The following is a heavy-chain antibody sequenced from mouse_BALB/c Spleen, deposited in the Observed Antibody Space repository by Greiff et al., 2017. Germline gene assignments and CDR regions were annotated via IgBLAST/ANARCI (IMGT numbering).Heavy chain of an antibody. CDR3: ARELGRTVDY. J-gene: IGHJ2*01. D-gene: IGHD4-1*01. V-gene: IGHV14-3*02. Sequence: EVQGVESGAELVKPGASVKLSCTASGFNIKDTYMHWVKQRPEQGLEWIGRIDPANGNTKYDPKFQGKATITADTSSNTAYLQLSSLTSEDTAVYYCARELGRTVDYWGQGTTLTVSS. CDR1: GFNIKDTY. CDR2: IDPANGNT.